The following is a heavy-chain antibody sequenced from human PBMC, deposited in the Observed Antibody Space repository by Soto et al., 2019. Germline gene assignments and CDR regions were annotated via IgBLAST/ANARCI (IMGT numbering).Heavy chain of an antibody. CDR1: VDSISSMNW. Sequence: PSETLSLTCTVSVDSISSMNWWICFRQPPGKGLEWIGEIHHSGSTNYNPSLKSRVTISVEKSKNQFSLKLSSVTAADTAVYYCARSIVVVTALEYWGQGTLVTVSS. CDR3: ARSIVVVTALEY. D-gene: IGHD2-21*02. V-gene: IGHV4-4*02. CDR2: IHHSGST. J-gene: IGHJ4*02.